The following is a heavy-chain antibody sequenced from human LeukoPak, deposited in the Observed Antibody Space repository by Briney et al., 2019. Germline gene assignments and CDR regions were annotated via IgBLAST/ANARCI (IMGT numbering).Heavy chain of an antibody. CDR1: GFTFSSYW. CDR2: IKQDGSEK. J-gene: IGHJ4*02. V-gene: IGHV3-7*03. CDR3: ARGPYYYGLYYFDY. D-gene: IGHD3-10*01. Sequence: PGGSLRLSCAASGFTFSSYWMSWVRQAPGKGLEWVANIKQDGSEKYYVDSVKGRFTISRDNAKNSLYLQMNSLRAEDTAVYYCARGPYYYGLYYFDYWGQGTLVTVSS.